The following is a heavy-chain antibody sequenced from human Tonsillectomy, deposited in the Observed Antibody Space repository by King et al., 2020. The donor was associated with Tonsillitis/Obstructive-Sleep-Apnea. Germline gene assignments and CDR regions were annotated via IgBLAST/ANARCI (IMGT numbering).Heavy chain of an antibody. J-gene: IGHJ6*04. CDR3: ARVKWVVPAAHLDV. Sequence: VQLQQWGAGLLKPSETLSLTCAVYGGSFSGYYWSWIRQPPGKGLEWIGEINHSGSTNYNPSLKSRVTISVDTSKNQFSLKLSSVTAADTAVYYCARVKWVVPAAHLDVWDKGTTVTVSS. CDR1: GGSFSGYY. D-gene: IGHD2-2*01. V-gene: IGHV4-34*01. CDR2: INHSGST.